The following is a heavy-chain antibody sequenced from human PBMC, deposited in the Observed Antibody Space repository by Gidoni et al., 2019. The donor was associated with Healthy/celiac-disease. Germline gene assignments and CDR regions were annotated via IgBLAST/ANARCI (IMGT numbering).Heavy chain of an antibody. D-gene: IGHD3-10*01. Sequence: QVQLQESGPGLVKPSGTLSLPSAVSGGPLSRSNWWSWDRQPPGQGLEWIGEIYTSGSTNYNPSLKRRVTISVDKSKNLFSLKLSSVTAADTAVYYCARGAGSGSYSGAFDIWGQGTMVTVSS. CDR3: ARGAGSGSYSGAFDI. J-gene: IGHJ3*02. CDR2: IYTSGST. V-gene: IGHV4-4*02. CDR1: GGPLSRSNW.